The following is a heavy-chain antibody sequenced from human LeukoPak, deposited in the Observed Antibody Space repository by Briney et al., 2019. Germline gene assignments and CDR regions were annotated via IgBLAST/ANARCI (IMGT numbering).Heavy chain of an antibody. Sequence: SETLSLTCTVSGGSISSYYWSWIRQPPGKGLEWIGYIYYSGSTNYNPSLKSRAAITVDTSKNQFSLNLRSVTAADTAVYYCARDWNDSSGYGGFEIWGQGTMVTVSS. J-gene: IGHJ3*02. CDR2: IYYSGST. CDR1: GGSISSYY. V-gene: IGHV4-59*01. CDR3: ARDWNDSSGYGGFEI. D-gene: IGHD3-22*01.